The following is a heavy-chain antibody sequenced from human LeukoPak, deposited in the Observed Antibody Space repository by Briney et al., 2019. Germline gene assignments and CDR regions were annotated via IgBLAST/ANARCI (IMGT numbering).Heavy chain of an antibody. V-gene: IGHV3-9*01. CDR3: AKAVAGSLYYYYGMDV. CDR2: ISWNSGSI. J-gene: IGHJ6*02. D-gene: IGHD6-19*01. CDR1: GFTFDDYA. Sequence: PGGSLRLSCAASGFTFDDYAMHWVRQAPGKGLEWVSGISWNSGSIGYADSVKGRFTISRDNAKNSLYLQMNSLRAEDTALYYCAKAVAGSLYYYYGMDVWGQGTTVTVSS.